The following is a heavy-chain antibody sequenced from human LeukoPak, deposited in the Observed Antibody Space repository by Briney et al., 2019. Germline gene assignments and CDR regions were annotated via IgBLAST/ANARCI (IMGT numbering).Heavy chain of an antibody. CDR2: ISAYNRNT. CDR1: GGTFSSYA. Sequence: ASVKVSCKASGGTFSSYAISWVRQAPGQGLEWMGWISAYNRNTNYAQKLQGRVTMTTDTSTSTAYMELRSLRSDDTAVYYCARDTLHSSSWYNDYFDYWGQGTLVTVSS. J-gene: IGHJ4*02. CDR3: ARDTLHSSSWYNDYFDY. V-gene: IGHV1-18*01. D-gene: IGHD6-13*01.